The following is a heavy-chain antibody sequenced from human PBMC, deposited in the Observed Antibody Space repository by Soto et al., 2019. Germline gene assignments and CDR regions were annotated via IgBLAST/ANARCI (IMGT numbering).Heavy chain of an antibody. V-gene: IGHV3-11*04. CDR1: GFTFSDYY. D-gene: IGHD5-12*01. Sequence: QVQLVESGGDLVKPGGSLRLSCAASGFTFSDYYMNWIRQTAGKGLEWVAYLTPSGHATVYADSVRGRFTISRDNNKNSLYLQMNSLRGEDAGVYYWAMAIRGYGAYGGYLGQGTLVTVSS. J-gene: IGHJ4*02. CDR2: LTPSGHAT. CDR3: AMAIRGYGAYGGY.